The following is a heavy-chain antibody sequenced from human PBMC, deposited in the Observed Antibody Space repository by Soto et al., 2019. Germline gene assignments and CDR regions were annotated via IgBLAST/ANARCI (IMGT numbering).Heavy chain of an antibody. Sequence: SETLSLTCTVSGGSISPSSYYWGWIRQPPGKGLEWIGSIYYSGSTYYNPSLKSRVTISVDTSKNQFSLKLNSVTAADTAVYYCASARYRQTGYSSSWPHGPWGQGTLVTVSS. V-gene: IGHV4-39*07. CDR1: GGSISPSSYY. D-gene: IGHD6-13*01. J-gene: IGHJ5*02. CDR3: ASARYRQTGYSSSWPHGP. CDR2: IYYSGST.